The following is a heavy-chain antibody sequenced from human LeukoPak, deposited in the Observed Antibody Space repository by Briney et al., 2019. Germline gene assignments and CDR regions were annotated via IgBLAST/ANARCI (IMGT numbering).Heavy chain of an antibody. CDR1: GFTVSSNY. CDR3: AKRGGTESFYYYYYMDV. CDR2: ISRSGGTT. J-gene: IGHJ6*03. Sequence: GWSLRLSCAASGFTVSSNYMSWVRQAPGKGLEWVSLISRSGGTTYYADSVKSRFTISRDNSKNTLYLQMNSLRAEDTAEYYCAKRGGTESFYYYYYMDVWGKGTTVTVSS. D-gene: IGHD2-15*01. V-gene: IGHV3-23*01.